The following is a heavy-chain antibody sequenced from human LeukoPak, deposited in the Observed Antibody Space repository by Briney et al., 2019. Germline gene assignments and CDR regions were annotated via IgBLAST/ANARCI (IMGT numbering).Heavy chain of an antibody. CDR2: IYSGGST. V-gene: IGHV3-66*01. D-gene: IGHD3-22*01. CDR3: AREGAYYDSSGYSIAAFDI. Sequence: PGGSLRLSCAASGFTVSSNYMSWVRQAPGKGLEWVSVIYSGGSTYYADSVKSRFTISRDNSKNTLYLQMNSLRAEDTAVYYCAREGAYYDSSGYSIAAFDIWGQGTMVTVSS. CDR1: GFTVSSNY. J-gene: IGHJ3*02.